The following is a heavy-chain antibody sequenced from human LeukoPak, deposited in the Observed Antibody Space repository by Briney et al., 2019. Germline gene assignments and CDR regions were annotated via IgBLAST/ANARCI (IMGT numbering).Heavy chain of an antibody. CDR3: ARHRVTHLDY. CDR1: GFTFSSYW. V-gene: IGHV3-7*01. D-gene: IGHD2-21*02. CDR2: INQDASET. J-gene: IGHJ4*02. Sequence: GSLRLSCAASGFTFSSYWMSWVRQAPGKGLEWMAKINQDASETYYVDSVKGRFSISRDNAKNSLSLQMNSLRAEDTAVYYCARHRVTHLDYWGQGTLVTVSS.